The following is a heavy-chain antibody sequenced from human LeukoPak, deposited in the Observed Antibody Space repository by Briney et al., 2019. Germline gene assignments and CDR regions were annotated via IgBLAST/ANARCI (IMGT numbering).Heavy chain of an antibody. Sequence: ASVKVSCKASGYTFTSYGISWVRQGPGQGLEWMGWISAYNGNTNYAQKLQGRVTMTTDTSTSTAYMELRSLRSDDTAVYYCARARFREFDFDYWGQGTLVTVSS. CDR2: ISAYNGNT. D-gene: IGHD3-10*01. V-gene: IGHV1-18*01. CDR3: ARARFREFDFDY. CDR1: GYTFTSYG. J-gene: IGHJ4*02.